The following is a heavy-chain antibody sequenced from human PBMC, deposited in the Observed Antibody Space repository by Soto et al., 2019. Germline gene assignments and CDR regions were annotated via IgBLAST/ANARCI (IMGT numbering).Heavy chain of an antibody. Sequence: QVQLVESGGGVVQPGRSLRLSCAASGFTFSSYGMHWVRQAPGKGLEWVAVIWYDGSNKYYADSVKGRFTISRDNSKNTLYRQMNSLRAEDTAVYYCAKATMVYYYYGMDVWGQGTTVTVSS. V-gene: IGHV3-33*06. D-gene: IGHD5-12*01. J-gene: IGHJ6*02. CDR2: IWYDGSNK. CDR3: AKATMVYYYYGMDV. CDR1: GFTFSSYG.